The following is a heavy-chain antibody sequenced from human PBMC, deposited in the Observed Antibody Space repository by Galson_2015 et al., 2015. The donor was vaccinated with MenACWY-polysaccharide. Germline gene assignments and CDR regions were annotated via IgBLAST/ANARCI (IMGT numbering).Heavy chain of an antibody. CDR1: GFTFSSYG. Sequence: SLRLSCAASGFTFSSYGMHWVRQAPGKGLEWVAVISYDGSNKYYADSVKGRFTISRDNSKNTLYLQMNSLRAEDTAVYYCANDHPGDAFDIWGQGTMVTVSS. V-gene: IGHV3-30*18. D-gene: IGHD3-10*01. CDR2: ISYDGSNK. CDR3: ANDHPGDAFDI. J-gene: IGHJ3*02.